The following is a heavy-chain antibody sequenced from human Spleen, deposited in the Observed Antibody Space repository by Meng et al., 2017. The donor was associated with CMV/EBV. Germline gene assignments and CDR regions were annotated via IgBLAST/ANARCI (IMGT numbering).Heavy chain of an antibody. CDR2: IIPLFGTS. CDR1: GGTFSSFT. Sequence: SVKVSCKASGGTFSSFTIFWVRQAPGQGLEWMGGIIPLFGTSNYAQKFQDRVTITTDKSTNTAYMELSSLRSEDTAMYYCAGDRYDFWSGYYDFWGQGTLVTVSS. V-gene: IGHV1-69*05. D-gene: IGHD3-3*01. CDR3: AGDRYDFWSGYYDF. J-gene: IGHJ4*02.